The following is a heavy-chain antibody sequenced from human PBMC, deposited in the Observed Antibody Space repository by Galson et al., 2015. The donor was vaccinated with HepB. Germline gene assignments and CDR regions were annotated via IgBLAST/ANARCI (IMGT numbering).Heavy chain of an antibody. V-gene: IGHV1-3*01. D-gene: IGHD2-15*01. Sequence: SVKVSCKASGYTFSSYAMHWVRQAPRQRLEWMGWINAGNSYTKYSQKFQGRVTITRDTSASTVYMELSSLRSEDTAVYYCAREGNRSGGRCYSSFGMDVWGQGTTVTVSS. J-gene: IGHJ6*02. CDR1: GYTFSSYA. CDR3: AREGNRSGGRCYSSFGMDV. CDR2: INAGNSYT.